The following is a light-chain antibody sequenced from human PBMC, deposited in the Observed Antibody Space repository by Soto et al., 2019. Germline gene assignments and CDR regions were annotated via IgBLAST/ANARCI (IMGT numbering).Light chain of an antibody. Sequence: QSVLTQPPSVSGAPGQRVTISCTGSNSNIGAGYDVQWYRQLPGTAPKLVIYADTNRPSGVPDRFSGSKSGTTASLAITGLQAEDEGDYYCQSLDTNLSGSVFGGGTKLTVL. CDR2: ADT. J-gene: IGLJ2*01. CDR3: QSLDTNLSGSV. V-gene: IGLV1-40*01. CDR1: NSNIGAGYD.